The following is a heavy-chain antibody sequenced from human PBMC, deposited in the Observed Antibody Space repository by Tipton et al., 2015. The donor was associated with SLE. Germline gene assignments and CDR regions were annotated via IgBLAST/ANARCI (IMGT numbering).Heavy chain of an antibody. Sequence: GSLRLSCAASGFTFSDYSMNWVRQAPGKGLEWVSSIGSINGYIFYADSAKGRFTISRDNAKNSLYLQMNSLRVDDTAVYYCARNPDSGDYGSWGQGTLVTVSS. CDR2: IGSINGYI. D-gene: IGHD4-17*01. CDR1: GFTFSDYS. CDR3: ARNPDSGDYGS. J-gene: IGHJ4*02. V-gene: IGHV3-21*03.